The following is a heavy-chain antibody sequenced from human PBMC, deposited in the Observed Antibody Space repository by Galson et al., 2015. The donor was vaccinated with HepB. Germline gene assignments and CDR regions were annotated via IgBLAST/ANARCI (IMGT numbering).Heavy chain of an antibody. CDR3: ARDRLYCGDDCYPGAFDI. V-gene: IGHV4-59*01. D-gene: IGHD2-21*02. CDR2: IYSIGST. Sequence: SETLSLTCTVSGGSIRSYYWSWIRLPPGKGLEWIGYIYSIGSTNYNPSLKSRVTISVDTSKNHFSLKLSSVTAANTAVYYCARDRLYCGDDCYPGAFDIWGQGTTVTVSS. CDR1: GGSIRSYY. J-gene: IGHJ3*02.